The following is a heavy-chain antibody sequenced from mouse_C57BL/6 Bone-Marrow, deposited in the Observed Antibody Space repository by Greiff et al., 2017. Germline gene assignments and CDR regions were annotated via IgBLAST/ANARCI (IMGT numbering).Heavy chain of an antibody. CDR1: GFNIKDDY. D-gene: IGHD2-2*01. CDR2: IDPENGDT. V-gene: IGHV14-4*01. Sequence: VQLQQSGAELVRPGASVKLSCTASGFNIKDDYMHWVKQRPEQGLEWIGWIDPENGDTEYASKFQGKATITADTSSNTAYLQLSSLTSEDTAVYYCTTTMVTTEFAYWGQGTLVTVSA. J-gene: IGHJ3*01. CDR3: TTTMVTTEFAY.